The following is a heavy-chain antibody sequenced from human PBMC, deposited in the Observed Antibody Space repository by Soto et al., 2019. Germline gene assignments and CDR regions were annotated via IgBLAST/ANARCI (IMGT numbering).Heavy chain of an antibody. J-gene: IGHJ4*02. Sequence: SGTLSLTCTVSCGSIRSYYWSWIRQPPGKGLEWIGYIYYSGSTNYNPSLKSRVTISVDTSKNQFSLKLSSVTAADTAVYYCARDSGYDLGTLDYWGQGTLVTVSS. CDR2: IYYSGST. CDR3: ARDSGYDLGTLDY. CDR1: CGSIRSYY. D-gene: IGHD5-12*01. V-gene: IGHV4-59*01.